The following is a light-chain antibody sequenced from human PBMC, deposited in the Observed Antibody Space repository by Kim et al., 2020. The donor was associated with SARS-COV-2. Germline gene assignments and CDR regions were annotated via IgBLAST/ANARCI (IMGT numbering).Light chain of an antibody. Sequence: ASVGDRVTITCRASQSINSWLAWHQQKPGKAPKVLIYKASTLESGVPSRFSGSGSGTEFTLTISSLQPDDFATYYCQQYNIPPLTFGVGTKVDIK. CDR1: QSINSW. CDR3: QQYNIPPLT. V-gene: IGKV1-5*03. CDR2: KAS. J-gene: IGKJ4*01.